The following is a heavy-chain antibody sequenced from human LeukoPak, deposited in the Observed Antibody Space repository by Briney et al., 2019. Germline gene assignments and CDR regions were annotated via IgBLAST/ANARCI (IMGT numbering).Heavy chain of an antibody. J-gene: IGHJ5*02. D-gene: IGHD6-19*01. V-gene: IGHV3-11*01. Sequence: GGSLRLSCAASGFTFSDYYMSWIRQAPGKGLEWVSYISSSGSTIYYADSVKGRFTISRDNAKNSLYLQMNSLRAEDTAVYYWARDRAFSVAGNDWFDPWGQGTLVTVSS. CDR2: ISSSGSTI. CDR3: ARDRAFSVAGNDWFDP. CDR1: GFTFSDYY.